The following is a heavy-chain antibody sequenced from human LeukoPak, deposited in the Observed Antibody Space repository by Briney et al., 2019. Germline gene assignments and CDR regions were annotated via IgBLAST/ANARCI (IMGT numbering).Heavy chain of an antibody. CDR2: IDSSSTYI. Sequence: GGSLRLSCAASGFIFSSYSMSWVRQIPGKGLEWVSSIDSSSTYIYYADSMKGRFTISRDNAKYSLYLQMNSLTPEDTAVYFCAKSVMIETTTRAFDIWGRGTMVTVSS. CDR3: AKSVMIETTTRAFDI. CDR1: GFIFSSYS. J-gene: IGHJ3*02. D-gene: IGHD2-15*01. V-gene: IGHV3-21*01.